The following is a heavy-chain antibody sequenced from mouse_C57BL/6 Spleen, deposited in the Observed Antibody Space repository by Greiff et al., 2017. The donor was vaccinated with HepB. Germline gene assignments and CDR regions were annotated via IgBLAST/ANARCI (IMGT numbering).Heavy chain of an antibody. CDR3: ARIDSNQLGKIAWFAY. V-gene: IGHV1-64*01. CDR2: IHPNSGST. D-gene: IGHD4-1*02. Sequence: VQLQQSGAELVKPGASVKLSCKASGYTFTSYWMHWVKQRPGQGLEWIGMIHPNSGSTNYNEKFKSKATLTVDKSSSTAYMQLSSLTSEDSAVYYCARIDSNQLGKIAWFAYWGQGTLVTVSA. J-gene: IGHJ3*01. CDR1: GYTFTSYW.